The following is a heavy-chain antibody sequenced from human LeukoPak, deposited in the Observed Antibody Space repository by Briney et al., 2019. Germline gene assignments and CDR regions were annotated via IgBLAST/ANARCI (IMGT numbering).Heavy chain of an antibody. CDR1: GFTFSSYA. Sequence: GGSLRLSCAASGFTFSSYAMHWVRQAPGKGLEWVAVISYDGSNKYYADSVKGRFTISRDNSKNTLYLQMNSLRAEDTAVYYCAKDGGIAVDNWGQGTLVTVSS. CDR2: ISYDGSNK. D-gene: IGHD6-19*01. V-gene: IGHV3-30-3*01. J-gene: IGHJ4*02. CDR3: AKDGGIAVDN.